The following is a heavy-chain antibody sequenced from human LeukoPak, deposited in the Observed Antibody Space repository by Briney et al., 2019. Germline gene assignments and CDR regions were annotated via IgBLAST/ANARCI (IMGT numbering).Heavy chain of an antibody. CDR1: GGSISSYY. D-gene: IGHD3-3*01. J-gene: IGHJ6*03. CDR3: AREGRFLEWFEADYYYYYMDV. Sequence: PSETLSLTCTVSGGSISSYYWSWIRQPAGKGLEWIGRIYTSGSTNYNPSLKSRVTMSVDTSKNQFSLKLGSVTAADTAVYYCAREGRFLEWFEADYYYYYMDVWGKGTTVTVSS. V-gene: IGHV4-4*07. CDR2: IYTSGST.